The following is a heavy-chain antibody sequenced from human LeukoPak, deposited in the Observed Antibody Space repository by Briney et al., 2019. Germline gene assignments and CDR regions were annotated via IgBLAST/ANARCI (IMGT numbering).Heavy chain of an antibody. CDR2: ISSGSSTI. Sequence: GGSLRLSCAASGFTFSSYSMNWVRQAPGKGLEWVSYISSGSSTIYYADSVKGRFTISRDNAKNSLYLQMNSLRAEDTAVYYCARDSRIAVTAAYHFDYWGQGTLVTVSS. D-gene: IGHD6-19*01. CDR3: ARDSRIAVTAAYHFDY. J-gene: IGHJ4*02. CDR1: GFTFSSYS. V-gene: IGHV3-48*01.